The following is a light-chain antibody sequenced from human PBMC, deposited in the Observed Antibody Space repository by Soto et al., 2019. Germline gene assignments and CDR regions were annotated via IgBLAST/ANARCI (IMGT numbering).Light chain of an antibody. CDR3: QQTDKLPLT. CDR1: QAISNH. CDR2: DTS. J-gene: IGKJ4*01. Sequence: DIQMTQSPSPLPASVGDRVIITCQASQAISNHLNWYQQKPGRAPKLLIYDTSNLETGVPSRFRGSGGGTDFTFTITSLQPEDFATYFCQQTDKLPLTFGGGTNVDMK. V-gene: IGKV1-33*01.